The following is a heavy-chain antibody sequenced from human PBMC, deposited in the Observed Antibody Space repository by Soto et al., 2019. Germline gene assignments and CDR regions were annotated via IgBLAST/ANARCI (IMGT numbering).Heavy chain of an antibody. CDR2: IYYSGST. Sequence: SETLSLTCTVSGGSISSYYWSWIRQPPGKGLEWIGYIYYSGSTNYNPSLKSRVTISVDTSKNQFSLKLSSVTAADTAVYYCARGSRNYDILTGYYKNWFDPWGQGTLVTVSS. CDR1: GGSISSYY. J-gene: IGHJ5*02. V-gene: IGHV4-59*01. CDR3: ARGSRNYDILTGYYKNWFDP. D-gene: IGHD3-9*01.